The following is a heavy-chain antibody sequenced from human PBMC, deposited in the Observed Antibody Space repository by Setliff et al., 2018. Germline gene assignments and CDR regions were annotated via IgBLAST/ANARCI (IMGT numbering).Heavy chain of an antibody. D-gene: IGHD3-22*01. CDR1: GGPFNGYY. CDR3: ARVAGSTSVSITTLWYFDL. CDR2: IYSSGGT. Sequence: SETLSLTCGVYGGPFNGYYWSWIRQPPGKGLEWIGYIYSSGGTYYNPSLKSRLAMSIDTSNNQFSLKLSSVTAADTAVYYCARVAGSTSVSITTLWYFDLWGRGILVTVSS. J-gene: IGHJ2*01. V-gene: IGHV4-34*10.